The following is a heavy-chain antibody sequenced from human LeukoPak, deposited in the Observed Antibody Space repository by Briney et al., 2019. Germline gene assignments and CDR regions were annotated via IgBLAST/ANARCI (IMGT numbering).Heavy chain of an antibody. CDR2: INPNNGGP. J-gene: IGHJ4*02. CDR1: GYTFTGYF. D-gene: IGHD3-10*01. V-gene: IGHV1-2*02. CDR3: ARIHSSGSFYNY. Sequence: ASVKVSCKASGYTFTGYFLHWVRQAPGQGLEWMGWINPNNGGPNYAQTFQGRVTMTRDTSISTAYMELSGLTSDGTAVYYCARIHSSGSFYNYWGQGTLVTVSS.